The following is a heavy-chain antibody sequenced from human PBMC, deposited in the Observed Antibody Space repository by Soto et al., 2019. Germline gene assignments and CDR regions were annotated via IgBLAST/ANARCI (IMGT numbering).Heavy chain of an antibody. CDR2: IYYSGST. V-gene: IGHV4-59*01. CDR1: GGSISSYY. J-gene: IGHJ4*02. D-gene: IGHD3-10*01. CDR3: ARAAYGSGSYYNDY. Sequence: SETLSLTCTVSGGSISSYYWSWIRQPPGKGLEWIGYIYYSGSTNYNPSLKSRVTISVDTSKNQFSLKLSSVTAADTAVYYCARAAYGSGSYYNDYWGQGTLVTVS.